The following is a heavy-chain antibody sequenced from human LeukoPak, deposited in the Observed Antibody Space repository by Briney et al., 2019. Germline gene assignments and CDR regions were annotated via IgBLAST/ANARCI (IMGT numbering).Heavy chain of an antibody. CDR2: INHSGST. CDR3: ARVGFGELSY. Sequence: PSETLSLTCAVYGGSFSGYYWSWIRQPPGKGLEWIGEINHSGSTNYNPSLKSRVTISVDTSKNQFSLKLSSVTAADTAVYYCARVGFGELSYWGQGTLVTVSS. CDR1: GGSFSGYY. D-gene: IGHD3-10*01. J-gene: IGHJ4*02. V-gene: IGHV4-34*01.